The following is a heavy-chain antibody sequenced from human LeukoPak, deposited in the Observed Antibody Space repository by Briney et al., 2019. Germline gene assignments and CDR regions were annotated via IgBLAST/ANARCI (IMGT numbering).Heavy chain of an antibody. CDR1: GFTFSSYE. Sequence: PGRSLRLSCVASGFTFSSYEMNWVRQAPGKGLEWVSHISRSGSTIYYADSVKGRFTISRDNAKNSLYLQMNSLRAEDTAVYYCARDRGTGSNSPYYFDYWGQGTLVTVSS. CDR2: ISRSGSTI. CDR3: ARDRGTGSNSPYYFDY. D-gene: IGHD3-10*01. V-gene: IGHV3-48*03. J-gene: IGHJ4*02.